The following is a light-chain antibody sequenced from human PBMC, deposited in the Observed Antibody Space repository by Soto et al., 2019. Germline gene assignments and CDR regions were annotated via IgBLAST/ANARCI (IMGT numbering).Light chain of an antibody. V-gene: IGLV2-14*03. CDR2: DVN. Sequence: VLTQPPYVSGSPGQSITISCTGTSSDVGGYNYVSWYQQLPGKAPKLIIYDVNNRPSGVSNRFSASKSANAASLTISGLQAEDEADYYCTSYTSSNSLYVFGTGT. J-gene: IGLJ1*01. CDR3: TSYTSSNSLYV. CDR1: SSDVGGYNY.